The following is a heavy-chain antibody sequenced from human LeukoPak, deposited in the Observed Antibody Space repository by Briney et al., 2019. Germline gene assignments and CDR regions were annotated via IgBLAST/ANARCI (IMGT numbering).Heavy chain of an antibody. J-gene: IGHJ6*03. CDR1: GFTFTDYS. D-gene: IGHD3-16*01. V-gene: IGHV3-21*01. CDR2: ISRVSTYI. CDR3: AREGGDGDYFYYMDV. Sequence: GGSLRLSCSASGFTFTDYSMSWVRQAPGKGLEWVSIISRVSTYIYYADSVKSRFTVSRDNAKSSLYLQMTSLRAEDTAVYFCAREGGDGDYFYYMDVWGKGTTVTVPS.